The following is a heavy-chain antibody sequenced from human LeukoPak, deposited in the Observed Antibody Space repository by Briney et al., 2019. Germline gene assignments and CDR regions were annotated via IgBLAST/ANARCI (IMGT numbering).Heavy chain of an antibody. J-gene: IGHJ1*01. D-gene: IGHD4-17*01. V-gene: IGHV4-4*07. CDR2: IYTSGST. Sequence: SETLSLTCTVSGGSLGSYYWSWIRQPAGKGLEWIGRIYTSGSTNYNPSLKSRVTISVDTSKNQFSLKLSSVTAADTAVYYCATAGDYVAEYFQHWGQGTLVTVSS. CDR3: ATAGDYVAEYFQH. CDR1: GGSLGSYY.